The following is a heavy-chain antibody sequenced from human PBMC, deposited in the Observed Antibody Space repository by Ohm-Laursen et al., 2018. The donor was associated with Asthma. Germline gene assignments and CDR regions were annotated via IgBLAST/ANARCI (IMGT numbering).Heavy chain of an antibody. CDR2: IWYDGSNA. Sequence: SLRLSCSASGFTLSTYGMHWVRRAPGKGLEWVAIIWYDGSNAYYGDAVKGRFTVSRDTSKSTVYLQMNRVRVEDTGVYHCAREGDASGYMGHWGQGTPVTVSS. D-gene: IGHD3-3*01. CDR1: GFTLSTYG. J-gene: IGHJ4*02. CDR3: AREGDASGYMGH. V-gene: IGHV3-33*01.